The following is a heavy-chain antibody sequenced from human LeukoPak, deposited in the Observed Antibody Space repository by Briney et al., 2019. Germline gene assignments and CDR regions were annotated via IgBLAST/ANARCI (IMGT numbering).Heavy chain of an antibody. Sequence: SETLSLTCAVYGGSFSGYYWSWIRQPPGKGLEWIGEINHSGSTNYNPSLKSRVTISVDTSKNQFSLKLSSVTAADTAVYYCARDWEQLVTNWFDPWGQGTLVTVSS. J-gene: IGHJ5*02. V-gene: IGHV4-34*01. CDR3: ARDWEQLVTNWFDP. CDR2: INHSGST. D-gene: IGHD6-13*01. CDR1: GGSFSGYY.